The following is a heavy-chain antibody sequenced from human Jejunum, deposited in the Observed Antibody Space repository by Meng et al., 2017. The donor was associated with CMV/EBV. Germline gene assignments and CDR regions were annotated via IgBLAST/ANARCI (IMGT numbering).Heavy chain of an antibody. CDR2: ITTMAYGETT. CDR3: TGDMGSGSSVY. J-gene: IGHJ4*02. Sequence: SGFNFGSYAVSWVRQAPGKGLEWVGFITTMAYGETTEYAASLKDTFTISRDDSKSVAYLQMNSPKIEDTGVYYCTGDMGSGSSVYWGQGSLVTVSS. V-gene: IGHV3-49*04. CDR1: GFNFGSYA. D-gene: IGHD6-19*01.